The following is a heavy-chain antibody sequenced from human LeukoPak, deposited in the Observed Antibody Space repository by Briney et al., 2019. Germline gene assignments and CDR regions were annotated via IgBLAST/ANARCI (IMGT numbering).Heavy chain of an antibody. D-gene: IGHD3-10*01. Sequence: SETLSLTCTVSGGSISSSSYYWGWIRQPPGKGLEWIGSIYYSGSTYYHLSLKSRFTISVDTSKNPFSLKLSSVTAADTAVYYCARTRYYYNSRSYGAPYYFDYWGQGTLVTVSS. CDR3: ARTRYYYNSRSYGAPYYFDY. CDR1: GGSISSSSYY. CDR2: IYYSGST. J-gene: IGHJ4*02. V-gene: IGHV4-39*01.